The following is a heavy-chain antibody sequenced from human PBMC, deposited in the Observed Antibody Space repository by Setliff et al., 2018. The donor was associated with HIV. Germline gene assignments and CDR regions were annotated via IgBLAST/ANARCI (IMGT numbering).Heavy chain of an antibody. CDR1: GFTFSRYW. D-gene: IGHD2-15*01. CDR3: AREIVVVVATTDSFDI. J-gene: IGHJ3*02. V-gene: IGHV3-7*03. CDR2: IKQDESEK. Sequence: GGSLRLSCAASGFTFSRYWMGWVRQAPGKGLEWVANIKQDESEKYYADSVKGRFTISRDNAQNSLYLHMNSLRVEDTAVYYCAREIVVVVATTDSFDIWGQGTMVTVSS.